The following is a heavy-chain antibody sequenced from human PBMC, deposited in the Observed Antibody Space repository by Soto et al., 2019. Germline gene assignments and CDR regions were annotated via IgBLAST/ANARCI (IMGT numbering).Heavy chain of an antibody. CDR2: ISWNSGSI. V-gene: IGHV3-9*01. CDR1: GFTFDDYA. D-gene: IGHD2-2*01. Sequence: GGSLRLSCAASGFTFDDYAMHWVRQAPGKGLEWVSGISWNSGSIGYADSVKGRFTISRDNAKNSLYLQMNSLRAEDTALYYCAKEMSTSYYYYYYMDVWGKGTTVTVSS. CDR3: AKEMSTSYYYYYYMDV. J-gene: IGHJ6*03.